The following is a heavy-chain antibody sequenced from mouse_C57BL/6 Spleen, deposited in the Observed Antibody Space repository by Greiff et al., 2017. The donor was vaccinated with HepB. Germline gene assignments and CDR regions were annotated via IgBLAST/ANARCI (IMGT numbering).Heavy chain of an antibody. V-gene: IGHV6-6*01. D-gene: IGHD4-1*01. CDR1: GFTFSDAW. CDR3: TLTGTRYFDV. J-gene: IGHJ1*03. Sequence: EVNVVESGGGLVQPGGSMKLSCAASGFTFSDAWMDWVRQSPEKGLEWVAEIRNKANNHATYYAESVKGRFTISRDDSKSSVYLQMNSLRAEDTGIYYCTLTGTRYFDVWGTGTTVTVSS. CDR2: IRNKANNHAT.